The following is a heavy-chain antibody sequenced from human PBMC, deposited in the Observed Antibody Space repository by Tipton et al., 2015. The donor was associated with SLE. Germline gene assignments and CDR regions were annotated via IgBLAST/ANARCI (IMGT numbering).Heavy chain of an antibody. D-gene: IGHD4-17*01. CDR3: ASTNYGFHY. J-gene: IGHJ4*02. CDR1: GGSISSSSYY. V-gene: IGHV4-39*07. CDR2: IYYSGST. Sequence: TLSLTCTVSGGSISSSSYYWGWIRQPPGKGLEWIGSIYYSGSTYYNPSLKSRVTISVDTSKNQFSLKLSSVTAADTAVYYCASTNYGFHYWGQGTLVTVSS.